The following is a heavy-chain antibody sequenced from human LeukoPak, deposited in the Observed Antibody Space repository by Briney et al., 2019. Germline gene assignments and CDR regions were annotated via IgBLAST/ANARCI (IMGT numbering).Heavy chain of an antibody. J-gene: IGHJ4*02. Sequence: GGSLRLSCAVSGFTLSLYGLNWVRQAPGQGVEWISHISASSSGIFYAASVKGRFITSRDKTRSSLYLQVNSLRAEDTAVYYCVREPSSVRVPFGSWGQGTLVSVSS. CDR1: GFTLSLYG. CDR2: ISASSSGI. CDR3: VREPSSVRVPFGS. V-gene: IGHV3-48*01. D-gene: IGHD3-16*02.